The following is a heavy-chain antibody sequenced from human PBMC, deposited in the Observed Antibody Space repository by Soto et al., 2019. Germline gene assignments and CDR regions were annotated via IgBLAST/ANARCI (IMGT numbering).Heavy chain of an antibody. CDR3: ARQQEDYGSGSYYGFWGDNWFDP. CDR1: GYSFTSYW. D-gene: IGHD3-10*01. V-gene: IGHV5-51*01. Sequence: GESLKISCKGSGYSFTSYWIGWVRQMPGKGLEWMGIIYPGDSDTRYSPSFQGQVTISADKSISTAYLQWSSLKASDTAMYYCARQQEDYGSGSYYGFWGDNWFDPWGQGTLVTVSS. CDR2: IYPGDSDT. J-gene: IGHJ5*02.